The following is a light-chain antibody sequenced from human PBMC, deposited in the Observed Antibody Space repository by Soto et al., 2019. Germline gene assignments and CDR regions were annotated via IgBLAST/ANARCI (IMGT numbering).Light chain of an antibody. CDR2: AAS. Sequence: ERVMTQSPATLSVSPGEGATLSCRANQHVSSHIAWYQHKPGQAPRLLIHAASTRAPGVPVRFSGSGSGTEFTLPISSLQFEDFAVYYCQPYQSWPFPFGQGTKLEIK. CDR3: QPYQSWPFP. V-gene: IGKV3-15*01. J-gene: IGKJ2*01. CDR1: QHVSSH.